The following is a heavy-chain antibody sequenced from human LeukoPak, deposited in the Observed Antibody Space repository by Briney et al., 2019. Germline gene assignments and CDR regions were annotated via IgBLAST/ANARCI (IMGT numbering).Heavy chain of an antibody. J-gene: IGHJ4*02. Sequence: PSETLSLTCTVSGGSISSYYWSWIRQPPGKGLEWIGYIYYSGSTNYNPSLKSRVTISVDTSKNQFSLKPSSVTAADTAVYYCARIVEYFDYWGQGTLVTVSS. CDR1: GGSISSYY. CDR3: ARIVEYFDY. CDR2: IYYSGST. V-gene: IGHV4-59*01. D-gene: IGHD3-16*02.